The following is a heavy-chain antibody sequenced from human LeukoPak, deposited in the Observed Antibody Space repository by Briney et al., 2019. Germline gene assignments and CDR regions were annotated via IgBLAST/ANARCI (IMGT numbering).Heavy chain of an antibody. CDR1: GYIFTSYW. CDR3: ARRIAVAGHFDY. D-gene: IGHD6-19*01. J-gene: IGHJ4*02. V-gene: IGHV5-51*01. Sequence: GESLKISCKGSGYIFTSYWIGWVRQMPGKGLEWMGIIYPGDSDSTYSPSFQGQVTMSADKSISTAYLQWRSLKASDTAMYYCARRIAVAGHFDYWGQGTLVTVSS. CDR2: IYPGDSDS.